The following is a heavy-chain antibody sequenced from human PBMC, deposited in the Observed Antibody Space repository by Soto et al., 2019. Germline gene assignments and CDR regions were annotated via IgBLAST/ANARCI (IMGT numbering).Heavy chain of an antibody. CDR1: GFTFSSYG. V-gene: IGHV3-30*18. CDR2: ISYDGSSK. CDR3: AKDSSVVTHFFDY. Sequence: GGSLRRSCAASGFTFSSYGMHWVRQAPGKGLEWVAVISYDGSSKYYADCVKGRFTSSRDNYKNTLSLQMNSLRAEHTAVYYCAKDSSVVTHFFDYWGPGRLVTVSS. D-gene: IGHD2-2*01. J-gene: IGHJ4*02.